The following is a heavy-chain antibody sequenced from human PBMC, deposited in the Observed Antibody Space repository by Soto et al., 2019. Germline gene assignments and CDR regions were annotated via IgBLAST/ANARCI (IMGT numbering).Heavy chain of an antibody. Sequence: QVQLVQSGAEVKKPGASVKVSCKASGYTFTGNYMHWVRQAPGQGFEWMGWINVNSGGTKYAQKFXGXVXXTRDTSISPAYMELSRLRSDDTAVYYWARGDKLSLYPQLDYWGQGTLVTVSS. D-gene: IGHD3-16*02. CDR3: ARGDKLSLYPQLDY. J-gene: IGHJ4*02. CDR1: GYTFTGNY. V-gene: IGHV1-2*02. CDR2: INVNSGGT.